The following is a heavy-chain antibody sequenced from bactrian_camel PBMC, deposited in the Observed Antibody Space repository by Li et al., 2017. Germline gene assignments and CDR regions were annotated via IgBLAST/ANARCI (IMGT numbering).Heavy chain of an antibody. CDR3: AASAYTWSCVWTY. J-gene: IGHJ4*01. CDR2: MVNSGRT. CDR1: GYKAGSVC. D-gene: IGHD2*01. V-gene: IGHV3S55*01. Sequence: VQLVESGGGSVQAGGSLTLSCAASGYKAGSVCMGWFRQVPGKEREEVARMVNSGRTTYVESVKGRFTTSKDSAKNTLYLQMNSLKPEDTAMYYCAASAYTWSCVWTYWGQGTQVTVS.